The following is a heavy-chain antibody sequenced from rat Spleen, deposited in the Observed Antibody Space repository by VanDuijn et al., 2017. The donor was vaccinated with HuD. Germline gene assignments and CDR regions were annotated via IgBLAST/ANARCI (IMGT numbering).Heavy chain of an antibody. D-gene: IGHD1-11*01. V-gene: IGHV2-45*01. CDR3: ARGAYGGYSEWFDY. CDR1: GFSLTRYN. J-gene: IGHJ2*01. Sequence: QVQLKESGPGLVQPSQTLSLTCTVSGFSLTRYNVHWVRQPPGKGLEWMGVMWSSGSADYNSVLKSRLSISRDTSKNQVFLKMNSLQSEDTTTYYCARGAYGGYSEWFDYWGQGVRVTVSS. CDR2: MWSSGSA.